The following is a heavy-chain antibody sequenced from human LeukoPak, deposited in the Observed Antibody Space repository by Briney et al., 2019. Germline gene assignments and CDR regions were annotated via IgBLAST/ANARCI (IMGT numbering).Heavy chain of an antibody. CDR3: ASDFTGRDDY. D-gene: IGHD2-8*02. J-gene: IGHJ4*02. CDR1: GFTFSRYW. CDR2: MNTDGSRT. Sequence: PGGSLRHPCAASGFTFSRYWMHWVRQVPGKRLVWVSRMNTDGSRTDYADSVKGRFTISRDNTKTTLYLQMNSLGVEDTAVYFCASDFTGRDDYWGQGTLVTVSS. V-gene: IGHV3-74*01.